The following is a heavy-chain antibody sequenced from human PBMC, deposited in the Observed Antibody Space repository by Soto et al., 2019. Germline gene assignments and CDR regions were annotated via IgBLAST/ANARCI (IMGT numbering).Heavy chain of an antibody. J-gene: IGHJ4*02. CDR2: IYYSGST. D-gene: IGHD3-22*01. Sequence: SETLSVTCTVSGGSISSSSYYWGWIRQPPGKGLEWIGSIYYSGSTYYNPSLKSRVTISVDTSKNQFSLKLSSVTAADTAVYYCARDYYDSSGYYYPPGYWGQGTLVTVSS. CDR3: ARDYYDSSGYYYPPGY. CDR1: GGSISSSSYY. V-gene: IGHV4-39*01.